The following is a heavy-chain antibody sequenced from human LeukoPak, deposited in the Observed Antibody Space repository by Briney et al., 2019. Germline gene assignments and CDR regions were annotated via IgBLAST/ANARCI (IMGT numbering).Heavy chain of an antibody. CDR2: IRYDGNNK. D-gene: IGHD3-3*01. V-gene: IGHV3-30*02. CDR3: AKGPITIFGVVHFDY. J-gene: IGHJ4*02. Sequence: SGGPLRLSCAASGFTFSSYGMHWVRQAPGKGLEWVAFIRYDGNNKYYADSVKGRFTISRDNSKNTLYLQMNSLRAEDTAVYYCAKGPITIFGVVHFDYWGQGTLVTVSS. CDR1: GFTFSSYG.